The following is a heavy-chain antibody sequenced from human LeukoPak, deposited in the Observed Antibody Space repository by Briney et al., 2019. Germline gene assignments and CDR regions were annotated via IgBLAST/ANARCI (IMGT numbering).Heavy chain of an antibody. J-gene: IGHJ4*02. CDR3: ASRLMIAVAGSGRSDYFDY. V-gene: IGHV4-4*02. CDR1: GGSISSSNW. CDR2: INHSGST. D-gene: IGHD6-19*01. Sequence: SETLSLTCAVSGGSISSSNWWSWVRQPPGKGLEWIGEINHSGSTNYNPSLKSRVTISVDTSKNQFSLKLSSVTAADTAVYYCASRLMIAVAGSGRSDYFDYWGQGTLVTVSS.